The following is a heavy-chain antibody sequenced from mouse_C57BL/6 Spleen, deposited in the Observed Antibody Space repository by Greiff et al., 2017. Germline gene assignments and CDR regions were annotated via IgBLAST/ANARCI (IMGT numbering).Heavy chain of an antibody. V-gene: IGHV1-81*01. CDR3: AGGGNYSWFAD. D-gene: IGHD2-1*01. J-gene: IGHJ3*01. Sequence: VQLQQSGAELARPGASVKLSCKASGYTFTSYGISWVKQRTGQGLEWIGEIYPRSGNTYYNEKFKGKAPLTADKSSSTAYMELRSLTSEDSAGYFCAGGGNYSWFADWGQGTLVTVSA. CDR1: GYTFTSYG. CDR2: IYPRSGNT.